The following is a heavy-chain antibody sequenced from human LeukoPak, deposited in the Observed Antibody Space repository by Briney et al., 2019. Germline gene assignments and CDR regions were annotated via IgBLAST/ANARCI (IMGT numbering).Heavy chain of an antibody. CDR1: GFTFSDYY. V-gene: IGHV3-11*04. D-gene: IGHD3-22*01. CDR3: ARDYYYDSSGYYAFDI. J-gene: IGHJ3*02. CDR2: ISSSGSTI. Sequence: GGSLRLSCAASGFTFSDYYMSWIRQAPGKGLEWVSYISSSGSTIYYADSVKGRFTISRDNAKNSLYLQMNSLRAEDTAVYYCARDYYYDSSGYYAFDIWGPGTMVTVSS.